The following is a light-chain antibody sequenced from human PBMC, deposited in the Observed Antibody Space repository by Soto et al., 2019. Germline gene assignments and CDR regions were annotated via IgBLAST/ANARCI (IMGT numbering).Light chain of an antibody. CDR2: GAS. J-gene: IGKJ5*01. Sequence: EIVMEQSPGTLSVSPGERSTLSCRGSQSVSTNLAWYQQTPGQAPRLLISGASTTATGIPARFSGSGSGTEFTLTISSLQSEDFAIYYCQQYHNRPTFGQGTRLEIK. CDR3: QQYHNRPT. CDR1: QSVSTN. V-gene: IGKV3-15*01.